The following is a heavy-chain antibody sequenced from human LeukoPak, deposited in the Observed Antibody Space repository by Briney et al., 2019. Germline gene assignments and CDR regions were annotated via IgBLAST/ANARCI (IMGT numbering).Heavy chain of an antibody. CDR1: GFTFSSYS. CDR3: ARQTMVRATQVEWFDP. D-gene: IGHD3-10*01. V-gene: IGHV3-21*01. J-gene: IGHJ5*02. Sequence: GGSLRLSCAASGFTFSSYSMNWVRQAPGKGREWVSSMSSSSSYIYYADSVKGRFTISRDHAKNSLYLQLNTLRAEDTAVYYCARQTMVRATQVEWFDPWGQGTLVTVSS. CDR2: MSSSSSYI.